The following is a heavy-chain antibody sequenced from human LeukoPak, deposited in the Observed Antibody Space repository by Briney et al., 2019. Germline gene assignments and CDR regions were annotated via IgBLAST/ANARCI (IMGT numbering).Heavy chain of an antibody. CDR2: IIYSGGAT. Sequence: PGGSLRLSCAASGFTFSRSAMTWVRQGPGTGLEFDASIIYSGGATYYADSVKGRFTISRDNSKNTLYLQMNSLRAEDTALYYCAKDGLYYDGSEHVYYFDSWGQGTLVTVSS. V-gene: IGHV3-23*01. D-gene: IGHD3-22*01. J-gene: IGHJ4*02. CDR1: GFTFSRSA. CDR3: AKDGLYYDGSEHVYYFDS.